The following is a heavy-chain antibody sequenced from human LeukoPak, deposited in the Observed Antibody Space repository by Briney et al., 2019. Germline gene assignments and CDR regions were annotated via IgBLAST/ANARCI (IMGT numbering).Heavy chain of an antibody. V-gene: IGHV1-69*05. CDR1: GGTFSSYA. Sequence: ASVKVSCKASGGTFSSYAISWVRQAPGQGLEWMGRIIPISGTANYAQKFQGRVTITTDESTSTAYMELSSLRSEDTAVYYCAREKLSERSIDAFDIWGQGTMVTVSS. J-gene: IGHJ3*02. CDR3: AREKLSERSIDAFDI. D-gene: IGHD1-7*01. CDR2: IIPISGTA.